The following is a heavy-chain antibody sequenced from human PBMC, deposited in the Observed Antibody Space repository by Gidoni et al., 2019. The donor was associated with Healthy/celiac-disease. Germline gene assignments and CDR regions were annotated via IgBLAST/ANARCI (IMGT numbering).Heavy chain of an antibody. D-gene: IGHD4-17*01. CDR1: GDSVSRHRAA. CDR3: ARENDYGDTNWFDP. J-gene: IGHJ5*02. Sequence: QVQLQQSGPGLVRPSQTLPLTCAIPGDSVSRHRAAWNWIRQSPSRGLEWLGRTYYRSKWYNDYAVSVRSRITINPDTSKNQFSLQLNSVTPEDTAVYYCARENDYGDTNWFDPWGQGTLVTVSS. V-gene: IGHV6-1*01. CDR2: TYYRSKWYN.